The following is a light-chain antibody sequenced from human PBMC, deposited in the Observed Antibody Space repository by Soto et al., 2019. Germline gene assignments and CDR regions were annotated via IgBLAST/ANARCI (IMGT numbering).Light chain of an antibody. Sequence: AIQLTQSPPSLSASVGDTVIITCRASRGIRDDLGWFQQKPGQAPKLLIYAASTVYSGVPPRFSGSGSGRDFTLTISSLQPEDSATYYCLQDYSYPRTFGQGTKVDIK. J-gene: IGKJ1*01. V-gene: IGKV1-6*01. CDR3: LQDYSYPRT. CDR2: AAS. CDR1: RGIRDD.